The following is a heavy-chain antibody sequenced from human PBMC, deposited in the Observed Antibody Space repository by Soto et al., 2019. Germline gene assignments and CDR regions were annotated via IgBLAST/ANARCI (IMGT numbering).Heavy chain of an antibody. CDR3: AKDHPTTVTTRNPEDKDY. Sequence: GGSLRLSCAASGFTFSSYAMSWVRQAPGKGLEWVSAISGSGGSTYYADSVKGRFTISRDNSKNTLYLQMNSLRAEDTAVYYCAKDHPTTVTTRNPEDKDYWGQGTLVTVSS. CDR2: ISGSGGST. D-gene: IGHD4-17*01. J-gene: IGHJ4*02. V-gene: IGHV3-23*01. CDR1: GFTFSSYA.